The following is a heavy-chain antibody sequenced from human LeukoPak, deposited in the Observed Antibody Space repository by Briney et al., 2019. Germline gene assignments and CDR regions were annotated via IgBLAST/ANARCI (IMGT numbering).Heavy chain of an antibody. CDR3: ARKGGATTYGYYYYYMDV. CDR2: IKQDGSEK. V-gene: IGHV3-7*01. J-gene: IGHJ6*03. CDR1: GGSISSSNW. D-gene: IGHD1-26*01. Sequence: ETLSLTCAVSGGSISSSNWWSWVCQAPGKGLEWVANIKQDGSEKYYVDSVKGRFTISRDNAKNSLYLQMNSLRAEDTAVYYCARKGGATTYGYYYYYMDVWGKGTTVTISS.